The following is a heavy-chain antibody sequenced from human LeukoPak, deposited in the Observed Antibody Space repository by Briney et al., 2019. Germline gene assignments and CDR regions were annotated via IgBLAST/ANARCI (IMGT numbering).Heavy chain of an antibody. CDR3: ARTYYYDSSGYGI. CDR1: GGSISSGGYY. D-gene: IGHD3-22*01. V-gene: IGHV4-31*03. CDR2: IYYSGST. Sequence: SETLSLTCTVSGGSISSGGYYWSWIRQHPGKGLEWIGYIYYSGSTYYNPSLKSRVTISVDTSKNQFSLKLSSVTAADTAVYYCARTYYYDSSGYGIWGQGTMVTVSS. J-gene: IGHJ3*02.